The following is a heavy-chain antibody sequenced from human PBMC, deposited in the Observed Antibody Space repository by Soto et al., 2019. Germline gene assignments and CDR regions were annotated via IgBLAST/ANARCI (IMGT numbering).Heavy chain of an antibody. D-gene: IGHD2-2*01. Sequence: GGSLRLSCAASGFTFSSYSMNWVRQAPGKGLEWVSSVSSSSSYIYYADSVKGRFTISRDNAKNSLYLQMNSLRAEDTAVYYCARGGDIVVVPAEDPPEGGMGVWGQGTTVTVSS. CDR2: VSSSSSYI. J-gene: IGHJ6*02. CDR3: ARGGDIVVVPAEDPPEGGMGV. V-gene: IGHV3-21*01. CDR1: GFTFSSYS.